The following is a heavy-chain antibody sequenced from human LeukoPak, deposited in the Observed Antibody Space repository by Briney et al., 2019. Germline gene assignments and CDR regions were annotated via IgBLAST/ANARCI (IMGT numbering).Heavy chain of an antibody. CDR3: AKGAGYSSGWYYFDY. V-gene: IGHV3-23*01. Sequence: GGSLRLSCAASGFTFTKFAMNWVRQAPGKGLEWVSTINGRGPTTYYADSVKGRFTISRDNSKSTLYLQMNSLRAEDTAVYYCAKGAGYSSGWYYFDYWGQGTLVTVSS. J-gene: IGHJ4*02. CDR1: GFTFTKFA. CDR2: INGRGPTT. D-gene: IGHD6-19*01.